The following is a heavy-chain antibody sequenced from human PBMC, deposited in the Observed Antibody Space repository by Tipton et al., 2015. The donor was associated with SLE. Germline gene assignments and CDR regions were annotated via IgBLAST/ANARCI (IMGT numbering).Heavy chain of an antibody. CDR3: ARRNYDVLTGYYDAFDI. V-gene: IGHV4-31*03. D-gene: IGHD3-9*01. CDR1: GGSISSGGYY. J-gene: IGHJ3*02. CDR2: ISYSGST. Sequence: TLSLTCTVSGGSISSGGYYWSWIRQSPGKGLEWIGYISYSGSTNYNPSLKSRVTISVDKPKNQFSLKLTSVTATDTAVYNCARRNYDVLTGYYDAFDIWGQGTMVTVSS.